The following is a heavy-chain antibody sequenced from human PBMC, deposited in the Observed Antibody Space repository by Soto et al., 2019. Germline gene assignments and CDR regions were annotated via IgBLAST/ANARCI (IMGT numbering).Heavy chain of an antibody. Sequence: GGSLRLSCAASGFIFSDYSMNWVRQAPGKGLEWVSGISSSGTYIYYADSVKGRFTISRDNAKNSLYLQMNSLRAEDTSVYYCAGGVAGSGLNYFDPWGQGTLVTVSS. CDR3: AGGVAGSGLNYFDP. D-gene: IGHD6-19*01. CDR1: GFIFSDYS. CDR2: ISSSGTYI. V-gene: IGHV3-21*01. J-gene: IGHJ5*02.